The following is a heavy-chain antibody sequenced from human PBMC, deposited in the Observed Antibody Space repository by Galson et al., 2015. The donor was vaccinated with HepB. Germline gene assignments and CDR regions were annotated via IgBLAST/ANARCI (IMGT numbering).Heavy chain of an antibody. Sequence: SLRLSCAASGFTVSSNYMSWVRQAPGKGLEWVSVIYSGGSTYYADSVKGRFTISRDNSRNTLYLQMNSLRAEDTAMYYCAKVFGDSSGWPTYFQHWGQGTLVTVSS. CDR3: AKVFGDSSGWPTYFQH. CDR1: GFTVSSNY. J-gene: IGHJ1*01. D-gene: IGHD6-19*01. V-gene: IGHV3-53*01. CDR2: IYSGGST.